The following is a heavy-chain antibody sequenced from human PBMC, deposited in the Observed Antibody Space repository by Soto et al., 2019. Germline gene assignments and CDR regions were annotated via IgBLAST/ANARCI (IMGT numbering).Heavy chain of an antibody. D-gene: IGHD3-3*01. J-gene: IGHJ4*02. V-gene: IGHV3-30-3*01. CDR1: GFTFNRHA. CDR3: ARTRNGAVADSFDY. CDR2: ISRDGNNK. Sequence: QVQLVASGGGVVHLGRSLTLSCAASGFTFNRHAIHWVRQSPGKGLEWVTVISRDGNNKYSADSVKGRFTISRDNANNTVILQMNSLRRDDTAIYYCARTRNGAVADSFDYWGQGTTVTVSS.